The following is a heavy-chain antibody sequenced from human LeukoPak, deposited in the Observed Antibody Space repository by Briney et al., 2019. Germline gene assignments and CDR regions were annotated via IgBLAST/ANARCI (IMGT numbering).Heavy chain of an antibody. D-gene: IGHD1-26*01. CDR3: ARVRIVGATGYFDY. J-gene: IGHJ4*02. CDR1: AFTFSTYT. V-gene: IGHV3-64*02. Sequence: PGGSLRLSCAPAAFTFSTYTMDWVRQAPGKGLEYVSAVSSNGDSTYYGDSVKGRFTISRDNSKNTLYLQMGSLRAEDMAVYYCARVRIVGATGYFDYWGQGTLVTVSS. CDR2: VSSNGDST.